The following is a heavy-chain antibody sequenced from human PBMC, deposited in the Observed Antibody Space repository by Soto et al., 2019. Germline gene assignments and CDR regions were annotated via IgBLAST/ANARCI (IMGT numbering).Heavy chain of an antibody. CDR3: ARDHHSGYNFRWFAP. V-gene: IGHV1-18*01. CDR2: ISAYNGNT. CDR1: GYTFTSYG. Sequence: ASVKVSCKASGYTFTSYGISWVRQAPGQGLEWMGWISAYNGNTNYAQKPQGRVTMTTDTSTSTAYMELRSLRSDGTAVYYCARDHHSGYNFRWFAPWAQGTLVTVSS. D-gene: IGHD5-12*01. J-gene: IGHJ5*02.